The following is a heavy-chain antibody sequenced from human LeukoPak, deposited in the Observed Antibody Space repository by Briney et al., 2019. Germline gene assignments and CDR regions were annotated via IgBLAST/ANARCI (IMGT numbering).Heavy chain of an antibody. V-gene: IGHV1-24*01. Sequence: GASVKVSCKASGYTLTELSMHWVRQAPGKGLEWMGGFNSEDGETIYAQKFQGRFTMTEDTSTDTAYMELSSLRSEDTAVYYCATAGYCSTTSCYAIDYWGQGTLVTVSS. CDR2: FNSEDGET. J-gene: IGHJ4*02. CDR3: ATAGYCSTTSCYAIDY. D-gene: IGHD2-2*01. CDR1: GYTLTELS.